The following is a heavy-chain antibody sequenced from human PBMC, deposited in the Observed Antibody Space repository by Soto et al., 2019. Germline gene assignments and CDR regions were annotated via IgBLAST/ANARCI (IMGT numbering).Heavy chain of an antibody. Sequence: PGGSLRLSCAASGFTFSSYGMRWVRQAPGKGLEWVAVIWYDGSNKYYADSVKGRFTISRDNSKNTLYLQMNSLRAEDTAVYYCARPYSNYGVYYMDVWGKGTTVTVSS. J-gene: IGHJ6*03. CDR1: GFTFSSYG. V-gene: IGHV3-33*01. D-gene: IGHD4-4*01. CDR2: IWYDGSNK. CDR3: ARPYSNYGVYYMDV.